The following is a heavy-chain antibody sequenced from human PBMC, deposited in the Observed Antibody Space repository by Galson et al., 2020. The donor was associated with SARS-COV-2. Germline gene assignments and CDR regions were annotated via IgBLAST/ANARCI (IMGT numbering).Heavy chain of an antibody. Sequence: SETLSLTCTVSGGSISSSSYYWGWIRQPPGKGLEWIGSIYYSGSTYYNPSLKSRVTISVDTSKNQFSLKLSSVTAADTAVYYCARDNYYGATSRKGGFDPWGQGTLVTVSS. V-gene: IGHV4-39*07. D-gene: IGHD3-10*01. J-gene: IGHJ5*02. CDR3: ARDNYYGATSRKGGFDP. CDR1: GGSISSSSYY. CDR2: IYYSGST.